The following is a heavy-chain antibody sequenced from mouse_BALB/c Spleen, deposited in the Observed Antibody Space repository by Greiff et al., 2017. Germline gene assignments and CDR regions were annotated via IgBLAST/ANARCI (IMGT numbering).Heavy chain of an antibody. V-gene: IGHV5-6-5*01. CDR2: ISSGGST. J-gene: IGHJ2*01. D-gene: IGHD1-1*01. Sequence: EVKLVESGGGLVKPGGSLKLSCAASGFTFSSYAMSWVRQTPEKRLEWVASISSGGSTYYPDSVKGRFTISKDNARNILYLQMSSLRSEDTAMYYCARSDYYGSSYKYFDYWGQGTTLTVSS. CDR1: GFTFSSYA. CDR3: ARSDYYGSSYKYFDY.